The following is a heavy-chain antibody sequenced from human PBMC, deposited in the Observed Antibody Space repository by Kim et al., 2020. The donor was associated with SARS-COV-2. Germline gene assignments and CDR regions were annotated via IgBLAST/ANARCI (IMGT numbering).Heavy chain of an antibody. Sequence: GGSLRLSCAASGFTFDDYAMHWVRQAPGKGLEWVSGISWNSGSIGYADSVKGRFTISRDNAKNSLYLQMNSLRAEDTALYYCAKDADYSSSWWHAFDIWG. CDR2: ISWNSGSI. V-gene: IGHV3-9*01. CDR1: GFTFDDYA. CDR3: AKDADYSSSWWHAFDI. D-gene: IGHD6-13*01. J-gene: IGHJ3*02.